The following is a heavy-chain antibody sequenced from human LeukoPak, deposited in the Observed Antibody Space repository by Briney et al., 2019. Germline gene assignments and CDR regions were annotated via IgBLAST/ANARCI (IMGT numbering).Heavy chain of an antibody. D-gene: IGHD3-22*01. J-gene: IGHJ3*02. CDR3: ASPSDYYDSSGYYLEAFDI. Sequence: SVKVSCKASGGTFSSYAISWVRQAPGHGLDWMGGIIPIYGTANYAQKFKGRVTITADESTSTAYMELSSLRSEDTAVYYCASPSDYYDSSGYYLEAFDIWGQGTMVTVSS. V-gene: IGHV1-69*13. CDR2: IIPIYGTA. CDR1: GGTFSSYA.